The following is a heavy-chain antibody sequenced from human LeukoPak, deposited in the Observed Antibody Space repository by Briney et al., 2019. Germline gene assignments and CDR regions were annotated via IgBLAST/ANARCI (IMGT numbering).Heavy chain of an antibody. CDR3: TRGERLGLDS. CDR1: GASITTYY. Sequence: PSETLSLTSTVSGASITTYYWSWIRQSPGKGLEWIGYISYSRSSNYNPSLKSRVTISVDTSKNQFSLKLTSVTAADTAVYYCTRGERLGLDSWGQGTLVTVSS. V-gene: IGHV4-59*01. J-gene: IGHJ4*02. CDR2: ISYSRSS. D-gene: IGHD6-19*01.